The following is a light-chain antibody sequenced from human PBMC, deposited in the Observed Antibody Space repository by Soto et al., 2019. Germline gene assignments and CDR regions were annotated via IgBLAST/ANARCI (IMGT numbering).Light chain of an antibody. CDR1: SSEVGGYSC. J-gene: IGLJ1*01. CDR2: DFS. V-gene: IGLV1-40*01. CDR3: QPYDSSLSGYV. Sequence: QSVLTQPASVSGSPGQSIAISCTGTSSEVGGYSCVHWYQQQPGTAPKLLISDFSNRPSGVPDRFSGSKSGTSASLAITGLQAEDEADYYCQPYDSSLSGYVFGTGTKVTVL.